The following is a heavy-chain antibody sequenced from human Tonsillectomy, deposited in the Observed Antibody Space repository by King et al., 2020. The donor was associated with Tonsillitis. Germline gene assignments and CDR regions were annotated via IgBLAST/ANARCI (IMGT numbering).Heavy chain of an antibody. J-gene: IGHJ3*02. CDR3: AGTRRDDAFDI. V-gene: IGHV3-43D*03. CDR1: GFSVDDYG. Sequence: VQLVESGGAVVQPGGSLRLFCIGSGFSVDDYGIHWVRQAPGKGLEWVALSSWDGGRTYYGDSVKGRFTISRDNSKNSLYLQMNRLRVDDTALYYCAGTRRDDAFDIWGQGTMVIVSS. D-gene: IGHD6-25*01. CDR2: SSWDGGRT.